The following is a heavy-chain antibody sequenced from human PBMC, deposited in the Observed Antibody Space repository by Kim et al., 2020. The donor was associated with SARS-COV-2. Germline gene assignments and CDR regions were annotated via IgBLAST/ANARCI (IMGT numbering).Heavy chain of an antibody. CDR2: INPDSGGT. Sequence: ASVKVSCTASGYTFTAYFMHWVRQAPGQGLEWMGWINPDSGGTNSAHKFQGWVTMTRDTSTGTVHLELSRLRSDDTAVYYCARGGDGSGSLDFDYWGQGTLVTVSS. D-gene: IGHD3-22*01. J-gene: IGHJ4*02. V-gene: IGHV1-2*04. CDR1: GYTFTAYF. CDR3: ARGGDGSGSLDFDY.